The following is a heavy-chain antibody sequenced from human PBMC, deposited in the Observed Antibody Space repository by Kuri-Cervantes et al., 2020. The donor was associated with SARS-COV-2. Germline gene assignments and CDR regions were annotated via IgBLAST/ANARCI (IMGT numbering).Heavy chain of an antibody. CDR2: TSSSGSTI. J-gene: IGHJ5*02. Sequence: GGSLRLSCAASGFTFSDYYMSWIRQAPGKGLEWVSYTSSSGSTIYYADSVKGRFTISRDNAKNSLYLQMNSLRAEDTAVYYCARGPPGYDFWSGYPNWFDPWGQGTLVTVSS. CDR3: ARGPPGYDFWSGYPNWFDP. D-gene: IGHD3-3*01. V-gene: IGHV3-11*04. CDR1: GFTFSDYY.